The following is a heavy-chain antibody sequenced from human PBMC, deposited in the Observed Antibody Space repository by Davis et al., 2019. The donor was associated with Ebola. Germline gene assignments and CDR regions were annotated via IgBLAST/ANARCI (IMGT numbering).Heavy chain of an antibody. CDR1: GYTFTGYY. CDR2: INPNSGGT. V-gene: IGHV1-2*04. D-gene: IGHD6-6*01. J-gene: IGHJ3*02. Sequence: ASVKVSCKASGYTFTGYYMHWVRQAPGQGLEWMGWINPNSGGTNYAQKFQGWVTMTRDTSISTAYMELSRLRSDDTAVYYCAREGHSSSSPDAFDIWGQGTMVTVSS. CDR3: AREGHSSSSPDAFDI.